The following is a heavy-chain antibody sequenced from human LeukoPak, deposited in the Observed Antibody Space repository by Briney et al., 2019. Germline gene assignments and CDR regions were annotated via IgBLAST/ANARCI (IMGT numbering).Heavy chain of an antibody. CDR1: GFTFSSYG. CDR3: AKDLRPYSRTAFDI. V-gene: IGHV3-23*01. D-gene: IGHD2-21*01. J-gene: IGHJ3*02. CDR2: ISGSGGST. Sequence: QSGGSLRLSCAASGFTFSSYGMSWVRQAPGKGLEWVSAISGSGGSTYYADSVKGRFTISRDNSKNTLYLQMNSLRAEDTAVYYCAKDLRPYSRTAFDIWGQGTMVTVSS.